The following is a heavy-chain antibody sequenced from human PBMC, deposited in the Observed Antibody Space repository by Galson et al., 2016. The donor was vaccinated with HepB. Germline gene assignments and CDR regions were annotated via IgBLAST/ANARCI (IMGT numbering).Heavy chain of an antibody. J-gene: IGHJ4*02. V-gene: IGHV1-69-2*01. Sequence: VKVSCKASGYTFTDYNIHWVQQAPGKGLEWMGLIDPENGEITYAEKFQGRVTITADTSTNTAYMYLSSLRSQDTAVYYCTTGLVDVVDGHKDYWGQGTLVTVSS. CDR1: GYTFTDYN. CDR3: TTGLVDVVDGHKDY. CDR2: IDPENGEI. D-gene: IGHD1-26*01.